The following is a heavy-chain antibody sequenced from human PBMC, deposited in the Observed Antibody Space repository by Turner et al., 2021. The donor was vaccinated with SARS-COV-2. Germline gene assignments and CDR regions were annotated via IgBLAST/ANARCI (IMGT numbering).Heavy chain of an antibody. V-gene: IGHV4-39*01. CDR2: IYYSGST. J-gene: IGHJ3*02. CDR1: GRSISSSTYY. CDR3: ARQSEWELLGVLDAFDI. D-gene: IGHD1-26*01. Sequence: QLQLPESGPGLVKPSETLSLTCTVSGRSISSSTYYCGWISQPPGKGLEWIGSIYYSGSTYYNAAHTRRVTISGATSKNKFSRKLSSVTGADTAVYYCARQSEWELLGVLDAFDIWGKGTTVTVSS.